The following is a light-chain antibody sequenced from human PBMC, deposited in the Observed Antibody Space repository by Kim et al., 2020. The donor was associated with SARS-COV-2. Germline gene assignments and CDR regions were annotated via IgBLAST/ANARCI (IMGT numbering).Light chain of an antibody. CDR2: AAS. J-gene: IGKJ2*01. CDR1: QGISSY. CDR3: QQYYSFPYT. Sequence: SASTGDRVTISCRISQGISSYLAWYQQKPGQAPELLIYAASTLQSGVPSRFSGSGSGTDFTLTISCLQSEDFATYYCQQYYSFPYTFGQGTKLEI. V-gene: IGKV1D-8*01.